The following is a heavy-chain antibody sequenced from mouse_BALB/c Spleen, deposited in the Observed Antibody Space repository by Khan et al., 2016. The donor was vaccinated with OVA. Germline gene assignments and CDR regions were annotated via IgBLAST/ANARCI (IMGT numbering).Heavy chain of an antibody. CDR1: GYSITSDYA. J-gene: IGHJ2*01. Sequence: VQLKESGPGLVKPSQSLSLTCTVTGYSITSDYAWNWIRQFPGNKLEWMGFISYSGNTNYNPSPKSRIAITRATSKNQFFLQLNSVTTEDTATYYCARVYGGDFDYWGQGTTLTVSS. V-gene: IGHV3-2*02. CDR2: ISYSGNT. D-gene: IGHD1-1*01. CDR3: ARVYGGDFDY.